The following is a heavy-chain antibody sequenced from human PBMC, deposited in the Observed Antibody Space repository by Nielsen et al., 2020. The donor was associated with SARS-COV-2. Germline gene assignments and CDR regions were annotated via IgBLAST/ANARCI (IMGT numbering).Heavy chain of an antibody. J-gene: IGHJ3*02. D-gene: IGHD6-19*01. V-gene: IGHV1-46*01. CDR1: GYTFTSYY. Sequence: ASVKVSCKASGYTFTSYYMHWVRQAPGQGLEWMGIINPSGGSTSYAQKFQGRVTMTRDTSISTAYMELSRLRSDDTAVYYCASTGMGAVAGQDAFDIWGQGTMVTVSS. CDR3: ASTGMGAVAGQDAFDI. CDR2: INPSGGST.